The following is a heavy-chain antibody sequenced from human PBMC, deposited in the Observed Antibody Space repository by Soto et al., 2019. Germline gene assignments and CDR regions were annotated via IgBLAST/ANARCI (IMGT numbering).Heavy chain of an antibody. CDR2: TYYRSKWYN. D-gene: IGHD6-13*01. CDR3: ARDGHSSSWYPHFHY. V-gene: IGHV6-1*01. CDR1: GDSVSSNSAA. J-gene: IGHJ4*02. Sequence: SQTLSLTCVISGDSVSSNSAAWNWIRQSPSRGLEWLGRTYYRSKWYNDYAVSVKSRITINPDTFKNQFSLQLNSVTPEDTAVYYCARDGHSSSWYPHFHYLGEGPPVTSPQ.